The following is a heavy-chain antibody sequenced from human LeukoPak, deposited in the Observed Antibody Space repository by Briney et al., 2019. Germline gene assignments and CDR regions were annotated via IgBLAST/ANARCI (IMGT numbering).Heavy chain of an antibody. CDR2: INTNTGNP. Sequence: ASVKVSCKASGGTFSSYAISWVRQAPGQGLEWMGWINTNTGNPTYAQGFTGRSVFSLDTSVSTAYLQISSLKAEDTAVYYCAREPLGVPFDYWGQGTLVTVSS. V-gene: IGHV7-4-1*02. CDR1: GGTFSSYA. CDR3: AREPLGVPFDY. J-gene: IGHJ4*02.